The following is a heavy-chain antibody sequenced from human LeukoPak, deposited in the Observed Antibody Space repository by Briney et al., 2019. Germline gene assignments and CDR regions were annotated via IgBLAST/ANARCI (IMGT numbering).Heavy chain of an antibody. CDR3: ARDNSVGETAWWFDP. CDR1: GYSFASYY. CDR2: INPSGSSA. D-gene: IGHD1-26*01. J-gene: IGHJ5*02. V-gene: IGHV1-46*01. Sequence: ASVKVSCKASGYSFASYYMHWVRQAPGQGLEWMGFINPSGSSAAYAQKFQGRLTMTRDMFTSTDYMELTSLTSDDTAVYYCARDNSVGETAWWFDPWGQGTLVTVSS.